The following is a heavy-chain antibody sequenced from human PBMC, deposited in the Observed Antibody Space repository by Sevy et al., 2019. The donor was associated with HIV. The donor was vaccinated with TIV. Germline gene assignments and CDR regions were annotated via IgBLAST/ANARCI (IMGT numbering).Heavy chain of an antibody. Sequence: ASVKVSCKASGYSFTGYYIHWVRQAPGQGLEWMGWVNPNGGGTNYAQKFQGRVTMTRYTSISTAYMDLTRLRSDDTAVYYCSRSVFGSGTYLNDYWGQGTLVTVSS. D-gene: IGHD3-10*01. J-gene: IGHJ4*02. CDR2: VNPNGGGT. CDR1: GYSFTGYY. V-gene: IGHV1-2*02. CDR3: SRSVFGSGTYLNDY.